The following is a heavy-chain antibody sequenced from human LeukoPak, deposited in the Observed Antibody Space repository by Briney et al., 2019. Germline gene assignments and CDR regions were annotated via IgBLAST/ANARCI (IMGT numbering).Heavy chain of an antibody. J-gene: IGHJ4*02. CDR2: IKPDGSEE. V-gene: IGHV3-7*01. CDR3: ARDDYGDYFFDF. CDR1: GFTFSTYW. Sequence: GGFLRLSCAASGFTFSTYWMTWVRQAPGKGLEWIANIKPDGSEEYYVDSVKGRFTISRDNAKNSLYLQLNSLRAEDTAMYYCARDDYGDYFFDFWGQGTLVTVSS. D-gene: IGHD4-17*01.